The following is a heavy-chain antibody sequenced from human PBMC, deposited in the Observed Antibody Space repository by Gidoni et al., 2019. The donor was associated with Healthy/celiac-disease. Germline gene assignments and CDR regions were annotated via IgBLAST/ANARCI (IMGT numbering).Heavy chain of an antibody. J-gene: IGHJ6*03. Sequence: EVQLVESGCGLVQPGRSLRLPCAASGFTFDDYARHGVRQAPGKGLEWGSGIGWNSGSIGDADSVKGRFTISRDNAKNSMYLQMNSLRAEDTALYDCAKASSGWYEGYYYYYMDVWGKGTTVTVSS. CDR2: IGWNSGSI. CDR1: GFTFDDYA. V-gene: IGHV3-9*01. D-gene: IGHD6-19*01. CDR3: AKASSGWYEGYYYYYMDV.